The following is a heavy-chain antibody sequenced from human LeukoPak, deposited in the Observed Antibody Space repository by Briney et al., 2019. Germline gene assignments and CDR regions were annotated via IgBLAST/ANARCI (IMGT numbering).Heavy chain of an antibody. D-gene: IGHD6-19*01. CDR3: ARARGVAGTKYIDY. CDR2: IYYSGST. CDR1: GGSISSHY. J-gene: IGHJ4*02. V-gene: IGHV4-59*11. Sequence: SETLSLTCTVSGGSISSHYWSWIRQPPGKGLEWIGYIYYSGSTNYNPSLKSRVTISVDTSKNQFSLKLSSVTAADTAVYYCARARGVAGTKYIDYWGQGTLVTVSS.